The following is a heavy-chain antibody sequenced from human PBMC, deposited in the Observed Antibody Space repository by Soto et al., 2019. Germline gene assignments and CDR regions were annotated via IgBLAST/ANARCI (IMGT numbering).Heavy chain of an antibody. CDR1: GGTFSSYA. D-gene: IGHD3-16*01. CDR3: ARHLGGNHYYYGMDF. J-gene: IGHJ6*02. V-gene: IGHV1-69*12. Sequence: QVQLVQSGAEVKKPGSSVKVSCKASGGTFSSYAISWVRQAPGQGLEWMGGIIPIFGTADYAQKFQGRVTITADDFTSTAYMELSSLRSEDTAVYYCARHLGGNHYYYGMDFWGQGTKVTVSS. CDR2: IIPIFGTA.